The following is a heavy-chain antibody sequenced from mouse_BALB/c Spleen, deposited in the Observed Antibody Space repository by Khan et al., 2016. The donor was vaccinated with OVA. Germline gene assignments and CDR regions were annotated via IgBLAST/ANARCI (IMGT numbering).Heavy chain of an antibody. CDR2: ISPGSGGI. CDR1: GYTFTDYY. Sequence: QVQLQQSGAELARPGASVKLSCKASGYTFTDYYINWMKQRSGQGLEWIGEISPGSGGIYYNEKFKGKATLTADKSSSTAYMQLSSLTSEASAVYFCARRNYCGYTVAYWGQGTLVTVSA. D-gene: IGHD1-2*01. CDR3: ARRNYCGYTVAY. V-gene: IGHV1-77*01. J-gene: IGHJ3*01.